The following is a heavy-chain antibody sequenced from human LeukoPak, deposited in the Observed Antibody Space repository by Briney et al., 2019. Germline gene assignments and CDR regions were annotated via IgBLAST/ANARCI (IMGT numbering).Heavy chain of an antibody. CDR2: ISAYNGNT. J-gene: IGHJ4*02. CDR1: GYTFTSYG. D-gene: IGHD6-19*01. V-gene: IGHV1-18*01. CDR3: ASTPYSSGWYYFDY. Sequence: ASVKVSSKASGYTFTSYGISWVRQAPGQGLEWMGWISAYNGNTNYAQKLQGRVTMTTDTSTSTAYMELRSLRSDDTAVYYCASTPYSSGWYYFDYWGQGTLVTVSS.